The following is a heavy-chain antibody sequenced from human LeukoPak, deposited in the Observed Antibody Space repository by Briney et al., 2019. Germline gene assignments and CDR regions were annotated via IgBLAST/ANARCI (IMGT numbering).Heavy chain of an antibody. J-gene: IGHJ5*02. V-gene: IGHV3-48*03. D-gene: IGHD6-19*01. Sequence: GGSLRLSCAASGFTFSSYEMNWVRQAPGKGLEWVSYISSSGSTIYYADSVKGRFTISRDNAKNSLYLQMNSLRVEDTAIYYCTRVPSSGHSSAWGQGTLVTVSS. CDR3: TRVPSSGHSSA. CDR1: GFTFSSYE. CDR2: ISSSGSTI.